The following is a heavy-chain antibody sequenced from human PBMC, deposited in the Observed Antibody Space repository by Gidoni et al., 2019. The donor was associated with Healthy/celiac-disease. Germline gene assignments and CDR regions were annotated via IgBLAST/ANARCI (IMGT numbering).Heavy chain of an antibody. Sequence: QLQLQESGPGLVKPSETLSLTCHVSGGSISSSSYYWGWIRQPPGKGLEWIGSIYYSGSTYYNPSLQIRVTISVDTSKNQFSLKLSSVTAADTAVYYCARSHYYGSGSYNDYWGQGTLVTVSS. V-gene: IGHV4-39*01. CDR1: GGSISSSSYY. CDR2: IYYSGST. D-gene: IGHD3-10*01. J-gene: IGHJ4*02. CDR3: ARSHYYGSGSYNDY.